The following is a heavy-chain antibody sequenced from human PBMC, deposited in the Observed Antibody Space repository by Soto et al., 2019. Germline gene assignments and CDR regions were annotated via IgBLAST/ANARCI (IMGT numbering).Heavy chain of an antibody. Sequence: QVQLVQSGAEEKKPGASVKVSCKASGYTFTGYAMHWVRQAPGQRLEWIGWINAGNGNTKYSQKFQGRVTITRDTSASTAYMDLSSLRSEDTAVYYCASAVAVPADFDFWGQGTLVTVSS. CDR3: ASAVAVPADFDF. J-gene: IGHJ4*02. V-gene: IGHV1-3*05. D-gene: IGHD6-19*01. CDR1: GYTFTGYA. CDR2: INAGNGNT.